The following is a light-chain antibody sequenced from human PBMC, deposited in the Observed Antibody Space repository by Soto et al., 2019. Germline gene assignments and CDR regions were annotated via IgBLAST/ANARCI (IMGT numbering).Light chain of an antibody. V-gene: IGKV1-9*01. CDR1: QGISSY. J-gene: IGKJ4*01. CDR2: AAS. Sequence: DIQLTQSPSFLSASVGDRVTITCRASQGISSYLAWYQQKPGKAPKLLIYAASTLQSGVPSRFSGSGSGTEFTLTISSLQPEDFATYYCQQLNSYPFLTFGGGTEVELK. CDR3: QQLNSYPFLT.